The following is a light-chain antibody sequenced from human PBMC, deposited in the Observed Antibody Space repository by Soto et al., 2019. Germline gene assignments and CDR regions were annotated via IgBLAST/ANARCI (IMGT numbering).Light chain of an antibody. J-gene: IGKJ4*01. CDR3: QQYGTTPRT. CDR2: DVS. V-gene: IGKV3-20*01. CDR1: QSVRNNY. Sequence: EIVLTQSPGTLSSSPGERATLSCRASQSVRNNYLAWYQQKPGQPPRFLIYDVSTRAAGIPDRFSCSGTGNGFTPTIRRREPEDFAVYYCQQYGTTPRTFGGGTKVEIE.